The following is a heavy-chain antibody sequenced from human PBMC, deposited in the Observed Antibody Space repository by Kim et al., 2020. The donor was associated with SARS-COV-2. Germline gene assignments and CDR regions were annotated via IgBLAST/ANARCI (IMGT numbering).Heavy chain of an antibody. CDR1: GYIFTSFG. V-gene: IGHV1-18*01. D-gene: IGHD6-6*01. Sequence: ASVKVSCKASGYIFTSFGISWVRQAPGQGLEWMGWISGYNGNTKYAQKFQGRVTMTTDTSTSTAYMELRSLGSDDTAMYYCARVDPLPWLAAPHPWGQGTLVTVSS. CDR2: ISGYNGNT. CDR3: ARVDPLPWLAAPHP. J-gene: IGHJ5*02.